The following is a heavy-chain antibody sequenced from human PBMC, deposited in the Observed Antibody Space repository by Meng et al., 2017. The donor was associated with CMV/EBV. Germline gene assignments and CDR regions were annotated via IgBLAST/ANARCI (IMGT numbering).Heavy chain of an antibody. CDR3: ARLRGGKAAAGNWDYYYYYGMDV. J-gene: IGHJ6*02. V-gene: IGHV1-69*10. Sequence: SVKVSCKASGGTFSSYAISWVRQAPGQGLEWMGGIIPILGIANYAQKFPGRVTITADKSTSTAYMELISLRSEDTAVYYCARLRGGKAAAGNWDYYYYYGMDVWGQGTTVTVSS. CDR1: GGTFSSYA. CDR2: IIPILGIA. D-gene: IGHD6-13*01.